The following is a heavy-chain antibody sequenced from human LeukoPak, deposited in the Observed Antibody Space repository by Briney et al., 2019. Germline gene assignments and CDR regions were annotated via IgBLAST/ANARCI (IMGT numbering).Heavy chain of an antibody. CDR3: ARGLIVVVPAALDY. J-gene: IGHJ4*02. CDR1: GGSFSGYY. Sequence: SETLSLTCAVYGGSFSGYYWSWIRQPPGKGLEWIGEINHSGSTNYNPSLKSRVTISVDTSKNQFSLKLSSATAADTAVYYCARGLIVVVPAALDYWGQGTLVTVSS. CDR2: INHSGST. V-gene: IGHV4-34*01. D-gene: IGHD2-2*01.